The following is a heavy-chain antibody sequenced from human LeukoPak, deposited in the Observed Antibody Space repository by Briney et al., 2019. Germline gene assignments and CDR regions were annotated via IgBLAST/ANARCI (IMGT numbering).Heavy chain of an antibody. CDR1: GYTFTGYY. V-gene: IGHV1-2*02. Sequence: ASVKVSCKASGYTFTGYYMHWVRQAPGQGLEWMGWINPNSGGTNYAQKFQGRVTMTRDTSISTAYMELSRLRSEDTAMYYCARHSDYGSGNILDYWGQGTLVTVSS. D-gene: IGHD3-10*01. CDR3: ARHSDYGSGNILDY. CDR2: INPNSGGT. J-gene: IGHJ4*02.